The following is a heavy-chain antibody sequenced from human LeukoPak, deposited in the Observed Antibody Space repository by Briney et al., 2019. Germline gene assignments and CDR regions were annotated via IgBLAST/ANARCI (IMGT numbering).Heavy chain of an antibody. CDR1: GFTFDDYV. D-gene: IGHD5-18*01. CDR3: AKADTAKVTGPFDY. J-gene: IGHJ4*02. V-gene: IGHV3-9*03. CDR2: ISWNSGSI. Sequence: PGRSLRLSCAASGFTFDDYVMHWLRQAPGKGLEWVSGISWNSGSIGYADSVKGRFTISRDNAKNSLYLQMNSLRAEDMALYYCAKADTAKVTGPFDYWGQGTLVTVSS.